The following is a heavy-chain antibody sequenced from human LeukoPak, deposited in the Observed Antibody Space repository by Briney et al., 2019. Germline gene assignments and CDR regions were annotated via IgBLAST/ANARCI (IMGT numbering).Heavy chain of an antibody. D-gene: IGHD3-3*01. J-gene: IGHJ4*02. CDR2: IYDSGST. Sequence: TSETLSLTCTVSGGSVSSGSYYWSWIRQPPGKGLEWIGYIYDSGSTNYNPSLKSRVAISVDTSKNQFSLKLNSVTAADTAVYYCARALTTDYYDFWSGYDYWGQGTLVTVSS. CDR3: ARALTTDYYDFWSGYDY. V-gene: IGHV4-61*01. CDR1: GGSVSSGSYY.